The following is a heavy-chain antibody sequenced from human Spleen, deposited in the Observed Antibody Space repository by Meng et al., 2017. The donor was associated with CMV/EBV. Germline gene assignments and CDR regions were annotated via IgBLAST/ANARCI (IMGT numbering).Heavy chain of an antibody. V-gene: IGHV3-53*01. D-gene: IGHD6-19*01. CDR2: MYSGGTT. CDR1: GFPVSADY. J-gene: IGHJ4*02. CDR3: ARSTRVAVIDY. Sequence: LCCAASGFPVSADYIFWVRQAPGKGLEWVSIMYSGGTTYYADSVKGRFAISRDNSKNTLYLQMNSLRAEDTAVYYCARSTRVAVIDYWGQGTLVTVSS.